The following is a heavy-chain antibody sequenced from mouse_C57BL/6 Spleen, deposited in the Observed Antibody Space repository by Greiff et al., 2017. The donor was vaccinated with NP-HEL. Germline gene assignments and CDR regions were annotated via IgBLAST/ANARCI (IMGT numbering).Heavy chain of an antibody. CDR1: GYAFSSSW. J-gene: IGHJ4*01. CDR2: IYPGDGDT. D-gene: IGHD2-4*01. V-gene: IGHV1-82*01. Sequence: VKLVESGPELVRPGASVKISCKASGYAFSSSWMNWVKQRPGKGLEWIGRIYPGDGDTNYNGKFKGKATLTADKSSSTAYMQLSSLTSEDSAVYFCARDDDYDEGYYAMDYWGQGTSVTVSS. CDR3: ARDDDYDEGYYAMDY.